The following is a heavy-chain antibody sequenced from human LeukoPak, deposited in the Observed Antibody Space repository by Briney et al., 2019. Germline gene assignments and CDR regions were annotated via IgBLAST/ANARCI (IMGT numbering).Heavy chain of an antibody. D-gene: IGHD5/OR15-5a*01. CDR3: GHQTWGSSVDY. CDR2: IYYSGST. Sequence: SETLSLTCTVSGGSISSSSYYWGWIRQPPGKGLEWIGSIYYSGSTYYNPSLKSRVTISVDTSKNQVVLMMTNMDVVDTATYCCGHQTWGSSVDYWGQGTLVTVSS. J-gene: IGHJ4*02. CDR1: GGSISSSSYY. V-gene: IGHV4-39*06.